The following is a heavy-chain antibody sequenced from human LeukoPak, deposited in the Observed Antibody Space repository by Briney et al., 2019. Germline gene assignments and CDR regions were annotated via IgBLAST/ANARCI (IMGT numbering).Heavy chain of an antibody. J-gene: IGHJ4*02. CDR1: GYTRTELS. V-gene: IGHV1-24*01. CDR2: FDPEDGKT. D-gene: IGHD2-15*01. Sequence: ASVKVSCKVSGYTRTELSMFWVRQAPGKGLEWMGSFDPEDGKTVYAQKFQGRVTMTRDTSISTAYMELSRLRSDDTAVYYCAREKDIVVVVAAYYWGQGTLVTVSS. CDR3: AREKDIVVVVAAYY.